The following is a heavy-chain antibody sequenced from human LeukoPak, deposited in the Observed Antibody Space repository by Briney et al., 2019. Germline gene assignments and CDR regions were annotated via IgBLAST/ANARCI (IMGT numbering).Heavy chain of an antibody. CDR1: GGTFSSYA. D-gene: IGHD3-22*01. CDR2: IIPIFGTA. J-gene: IGHJ5*02. CDR3: ARGAPNYYDSSGYYSWFDP. Sequence: ASVKVSCKASGGTFSSYAISWVRQAPGQGLEWMGGIIPIFGTANYAQKFQGRVTITTDESTSTAYMELSSLRSEDTAVYYCARGAPNYYDSSGYYSWFDPWGQGTLVTVSS. V-gene: IGHV1-69*05.